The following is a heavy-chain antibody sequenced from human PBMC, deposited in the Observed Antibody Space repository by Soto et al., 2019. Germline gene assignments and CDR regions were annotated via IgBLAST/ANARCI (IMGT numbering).Heavy chain of an antibody. J-gene: IGHJ5*02. V-gene: IGHV3-21*01. Sequence: SLRLSCAASGFTFRSFAINWVRQAPLKGLEWVSTISSNSAYIYYTDALRGRFTISRDNAKNSLQLQMNSLRAEDTAVYYCTRDASRDSSARGWFDPWGPGTLVTVSS. CDR2: ISSNSAYI. CDR3: TRDASRDSSARGWFDP. D-gene: IGHD6-13*01. CDR1: GFTFRSFA.